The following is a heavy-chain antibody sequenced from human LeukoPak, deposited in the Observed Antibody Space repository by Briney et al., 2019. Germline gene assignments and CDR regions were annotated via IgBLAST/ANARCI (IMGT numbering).Heavy chain of an antibody. J-gene: IGHJ3*02. V-gene: IGHV3-30*03. Sequence: GGSLRLSCAASGCTFSSYGMHWVRQAPGKGLEWVAVISYDGSNKYYADSVKRRFTISRDNSKSTLYLQMNSLRAEDTAVYYCARDTKVTTFSSDFDIWGQGTMVTVSS. CDR2: ISYDGSNK. CDR3: ARDTKVTTFSSDFDI. D-gene: IGHD4-11*01. CDR1: GCTFSSYG.